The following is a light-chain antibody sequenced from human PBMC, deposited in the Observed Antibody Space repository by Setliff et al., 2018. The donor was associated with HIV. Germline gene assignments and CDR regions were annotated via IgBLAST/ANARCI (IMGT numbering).Light chain of an antibody. V-gene: IGLV2-14*03. CDR1: SSDIGDYES. CDR3: CSYTSGMTVL. CDR2: DVT. Sequence: SALTQPASVSGSPGQSITISCTGSSSDIGDYESVSWYQQHPGEVPKLMIYDVTKRPSGVSNRFSASKSGNTASLTISGLQAEDEAHYYCCSYTSGMTVLFGGGTK. J-gene: IGLJ3*02.